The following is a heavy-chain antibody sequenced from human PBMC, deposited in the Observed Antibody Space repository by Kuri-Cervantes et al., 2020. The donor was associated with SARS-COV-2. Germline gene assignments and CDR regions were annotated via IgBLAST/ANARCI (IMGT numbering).Heavy chain of an antibody. V-gene: IGHV4-34*01. D-gene: IGHD3-22*01. CDR1: GGSFSGYY. J-gene: IGHJ5*02. CDR2: INHSGST. CDR3: ARRLSHCYDSSGYPNWFDP. Sequence: ESLKISCAVYGGSFSGYYWSWIRQPPGKGLEWIGGINHSGSTNYNPSLKSRVTISVDTSKNQFSLKLSSVTAADTAVYYCARRLSHCYDSSGYPNWFDPWGQGTLVTVSS.